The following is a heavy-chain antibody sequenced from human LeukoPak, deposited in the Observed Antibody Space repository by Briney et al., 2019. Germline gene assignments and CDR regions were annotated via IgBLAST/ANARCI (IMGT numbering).Heavy chain of an antibody. CDR1: GFTFGDYA. CDR2: IRSKAYGGTT. V-gene: IGHV3-49*04. Sequence: GGSLRLSCTASGFTFGDYAMSWVRQAPGKGLEWVGFIRSKAYGGTTEYAASVKGRFTISRDDSKSIAYLQMNSLKTEDTAVYYCTRELEMATIRAINYYHYGMDVWGQGTTVTVSS. J-gene: IGHJ6*02. CDR3: TRELEMATIRAINYYHYGMDV. D-gene: IGHD5-24*01.